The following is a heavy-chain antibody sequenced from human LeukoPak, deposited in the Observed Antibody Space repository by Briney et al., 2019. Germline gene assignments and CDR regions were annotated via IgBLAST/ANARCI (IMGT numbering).Heavy chain of an antibody. CDR3: AKDRWTEVDAFDI. J-gene: IGHJ3*02. V-gene: IGHV3-73*01. Sequence: GGSLKLSCAASGFTFSGSAMYWVRQASGKGLEWVGRFRSKANSYATAYAASVKGRFTISRDDSKNTAYLQMNSLRAEDTAVYYCAKDRWTEVDAFDIWGQGTMVTVSS. CDR2: FRSKANSYAT. CDR1: GFTFSGSA. D-gene: IGHD1-1*01.